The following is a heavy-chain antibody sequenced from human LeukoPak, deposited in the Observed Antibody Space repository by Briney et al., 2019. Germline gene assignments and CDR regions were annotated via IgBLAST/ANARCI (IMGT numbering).Heavy chain of an antibody. CDR3: AKEGSGYYYVSSDFDY. D-gene: IGHD3-22*01. Sequence: GSLRLSCAASGFTFSSYGMHWVRQAPGKGLEWVAFIRYDGSNKYYADSVKGRFTISRDNSKNTLYLQMNSLRAEDTAVYYCAKEGSGYYYVSSDFDYWGQGTLVTVSS. CDR2: IRYDGSNK. V-gene: IGHV3-30*02. J-gene: IGHJ4*02. CDR1: GFTFSSYG.